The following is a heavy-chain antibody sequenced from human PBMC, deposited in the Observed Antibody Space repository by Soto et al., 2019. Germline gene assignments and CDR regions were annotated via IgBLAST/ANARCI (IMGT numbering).Heavy chain of an antibody. CDR1: GFTFNIYA. CDR2: ISRYGDFT. D-gene: IGHD2-15*01. Sequence: EVQLLESGGDLIQPGGSLRLSCAASGFTFNIYAMTWVRQAPGKGLEWVSAISRYGDFTYYADSVEGRFTISRDNSKNTRYLQMNSLRAEDTAVYYCAKDRYLDHDIVGYLFDNWGQGTLVTVSS. CDR3: AKDRYLDHDIVGYLFDN. V-gene: IGHV3-23*01. J-gene: IGHJ4*02.